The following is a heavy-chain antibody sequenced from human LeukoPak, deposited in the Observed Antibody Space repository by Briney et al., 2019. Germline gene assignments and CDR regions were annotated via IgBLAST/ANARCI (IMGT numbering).Heavy chain of an antibody. CDR2: IYPGDSDT. Sequence: GESLKISCKGSGYSFTSYWIGWVRQMPGKGLEWMGVIYPGDSDTRYSPSFQGQVTISADKSISTAYLQWSSLKASDTAMYYCARPMVRGVTKAGYYFDYWGQGTLVTVSS. V-gene: IGHV5-51*01. CDR1: GYSFTSYW. J-gene: IGHJ4*02. D-gene: IGHD3-10*01. CDR3: ARPMVRGVTKAGYYFDY.